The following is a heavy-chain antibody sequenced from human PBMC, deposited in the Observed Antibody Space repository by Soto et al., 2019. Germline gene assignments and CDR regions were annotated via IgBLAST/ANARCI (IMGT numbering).Heavy chain of an antibody. CDR2: INSDGSST. CDR3: VRTSLVVAAATREDY. V-gene: IGHV3-74*01. D-gene: IGHD2-15*01. J-gene: IGHJ4*02. CDR1: GFSFSTYW. Sequence: QPGGSLRLSCAASGFSFSTYWMTWVRQAPGKGLEWVSRINSDGSSTSYADSVKGRFTISRDNAKNTLYLQMNSLRAEDTAVYYCVRTSLVVAAATREDYWGQGTLVTVSS.